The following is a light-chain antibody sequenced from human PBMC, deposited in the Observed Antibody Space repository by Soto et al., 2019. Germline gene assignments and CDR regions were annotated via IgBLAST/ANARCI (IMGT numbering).Light chain of an antibody. Sequence: EIVLTQSPGTLSLSPGDRATLSCSASQSVNSNYLAWYQRKPGQAPRLLIYGASNRATDIPYRFSASGSGTDFTLTITRLEAEYCAVYYCQQYDSTPPTFGLGTKVDVK. CDR2: GAS. CDR1: QSVNSNY. V-gene: IGKV3-20*01. CDR3: QQYDSTPPT. J-gene: IGKJ1*01.